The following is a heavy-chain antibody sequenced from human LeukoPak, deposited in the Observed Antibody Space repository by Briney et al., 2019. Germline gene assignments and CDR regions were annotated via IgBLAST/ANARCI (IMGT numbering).Heavy chain of an antibody. Sequence: PGGSLRLSCAASGFTFSSYAMSWVRQAPGKGLEWVSAISGNGGSTYYADSVKGRFTISRDNSKNTLYLQMNSLRAEDTAVYYCAKVHSSGWYGQEFDYWGQGTLVTVSS. CDR2: ISGNGGST. CDR3: AKVHSSGWYGQEFDY. CDR1: GFTFSSYA. V-gene: IGHV3-23*01. D-gene: IGHD6-19*01. J-gene: IGHJ4*02.